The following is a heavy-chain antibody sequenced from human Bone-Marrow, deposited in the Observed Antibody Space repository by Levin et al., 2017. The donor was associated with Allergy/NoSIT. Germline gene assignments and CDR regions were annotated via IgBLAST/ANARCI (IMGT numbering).Heavy chain of an antibody. CDR2: IGTLRDT. D-gene: IGHD6-13*01. V-gene: IGHV3-13*04. CDR3: EGKIATTGTGPGPHFDY. J-gene: IGHJ4*02. CDR1: GFTLSHYY. Sequence: GESLKISCAASGFTLSHYYMHWVRQVTGKGLEWVSAIGTLRDTHYPASVKGGFTISSDNANNSLYLQMNSLTAGDTGAYYCEGKIATTGTGPGPHFDYWGQGTLVTVSS.